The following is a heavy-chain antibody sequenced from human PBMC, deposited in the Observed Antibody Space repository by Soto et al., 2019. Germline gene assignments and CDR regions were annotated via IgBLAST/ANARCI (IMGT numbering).Heavy chain of an antibody. Sequence: QITLNASGPTVVKPAETLTLTCTFSGFSLTTSGVGVGWIRQSPGKAPEWLALTSWDDDKRYSASLKSRLTITKDTPKNEVVLRMASVDPADTATYYWADRILRTVFGFVMTTAIYFDFWGQGTPVVVSS. D-gene: IGHD3-3*01. V-gene: IGHV2-5*02. J-gene: IGHJ4*02. CDR3: ADRILRTVFGFVMTTAIYFDF. CDR1: GFSLTTSGVG. CDR2: TSWDDDK.